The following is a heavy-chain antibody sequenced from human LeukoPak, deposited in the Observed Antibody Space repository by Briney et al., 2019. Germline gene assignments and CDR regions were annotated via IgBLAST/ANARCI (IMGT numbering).Heavy chain of an antibody. CDR1: GFTFSDYY. Sequence: GGSLRLSCAASGFTFSDYYVSWIRQAPGKGLEWVSYISSSGSTIYYADSVKGRFTISRDNAKNSLYLQMNSLRAEDTAVYYCAREGYYYDSSGYYIYYYGMDVWGQGTTVTVSS. D-gene: IGHD3-22*01. CDR3: AREGYYYDSSGYYIYYYGMDV. J-gene: IGHJ6*02. V-gene: IGHV3-11*01. CDR2: ISSSGSTI.